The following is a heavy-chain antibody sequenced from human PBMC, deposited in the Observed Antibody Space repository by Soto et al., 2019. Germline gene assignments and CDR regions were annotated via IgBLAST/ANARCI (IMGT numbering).Heavy chain of an antibody. CDR3: ARRGTAGFDYYYYYMDV. D-gene: IGHD3-16*01. CDR1: GYTFTSYD. V-gene: IGHV1-8*01. J-gene: IGHJ6*03. Sequence: ASVKVSCKASGYTFTSYDINWVRQATGQGLEWMGWMNPNSGNTGYAQKFQGRVTMTRNTSISTAYMELSSLRSEDTAVYYCARRGTAGFDYYYYYMDVWGKGTTVTVSS. CDR2: MNPNSGNT.